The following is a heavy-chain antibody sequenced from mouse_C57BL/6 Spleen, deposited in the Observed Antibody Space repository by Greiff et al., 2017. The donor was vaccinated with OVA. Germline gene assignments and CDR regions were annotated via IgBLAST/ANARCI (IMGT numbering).Heavy chain of an antibody. D-gene: IGHD3-3*01. V-gene: IGHV6-3*01. CDR2: IRLKSDNYAT. CDR1: GFTFSNYW. J-gene: IGHJ2*01. Sequence: EVKLMESGGGLVQPGGSMKLSCVASGFTFSNYWMNWVRQSPEKGLEWVAQIRLKSDNYATHYAESVKGRFTISRDDSKSSVYLQMNNLRAEDTGIYYCTGGGWYFDYWGQGTTLTVSS. CDR3: TGGGWYFDY.